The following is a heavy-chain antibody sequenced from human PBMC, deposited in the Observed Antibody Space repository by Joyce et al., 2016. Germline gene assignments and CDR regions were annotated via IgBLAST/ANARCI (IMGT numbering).Heavy chain of an antibody. CDR3: ARSTLPGYCSSTSCYIRYYFDY. CDR1: GYSFTSYW. D-gene: IGHD2-2*02. CDR2: IYPGDSDT. V-gene: IGHV5-51*01. J-gene: IGHJ4*02. Sequence: EVQLVQSGAEVNKPGESLKISCKDSGYSFTSYWIGWVRQMPGKGLGWMGIIYPGDSDTRYSPSFQGQVTISADKSISTAYLQWNSLKASDTAMYYCARSTLPGYCSSTSCYIRYYFDYWGQGTLVTVSS.